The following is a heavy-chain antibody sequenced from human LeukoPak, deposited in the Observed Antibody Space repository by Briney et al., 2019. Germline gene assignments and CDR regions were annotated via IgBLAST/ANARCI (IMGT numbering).Heavy chain of an antibody. CDR1: GFTFNNYG. J-gene: IGHJ5*02. D-gene: IGHD2-2*01. Sequence: GGSLRLSCAASGFTFNNYGMKWVRQAPGKGLEWVSSISGSSNYIYYADSVKGRFTISRDNAKNSVDLQMNSLRAEDTAIYYCARHQCSSTSCFTWLAWFDPWGQGTLVTVSS. CDR2: ISGSSNYI. V-gene: IGHV3-21*01. CDR3: ARHQCSSTSCFTWLAWFDP.